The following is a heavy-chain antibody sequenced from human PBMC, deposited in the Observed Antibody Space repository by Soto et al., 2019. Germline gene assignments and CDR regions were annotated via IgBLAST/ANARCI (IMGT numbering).Heavy chain of an antibody. CDR1: GFTFSSYS. J-gene: IGHJ6*02. Sequence: GGSLRLSCAASGFTFSSYSMNWVRQAPGKGLEWVSSISSSSSYIYYEDSVKGRFTTTRDNAKNSLYLQMNSLRAEDTAVYYCARVVFSGSYSCYYGMDVWGQGTTVTVYS. V-gene: IGHV3-21*01. D-gene: IGHD1-26*01. CDR2: ISSSSSYI. CDR3: ARVVFSGSYSCYYGMDV.